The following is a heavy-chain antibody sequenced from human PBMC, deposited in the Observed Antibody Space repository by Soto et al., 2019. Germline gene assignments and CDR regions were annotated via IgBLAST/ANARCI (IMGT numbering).Heavy chain of an antibody. J-gene: IGHJ5*02. CDR3: AGMPYTSGLRFDP. CDR1: GDSYSISTYS. Sequence: TLWLPCNMSGDSYSISTYSWSWTRQPPGKALQWIGFIYQSGVTSYNPSLASRVSISLDRSNNQCSLKLKSVTAADTAVYFCAGMPYTSGLRFDPCGPRTLVTVSS. V-gene: IGHV4-30-2*01. CDR2: IYQSGVT. D-gene: IGHD6-19*01.